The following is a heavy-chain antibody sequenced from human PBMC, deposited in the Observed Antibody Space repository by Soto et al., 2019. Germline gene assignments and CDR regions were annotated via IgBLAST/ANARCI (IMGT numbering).Heavy chain of an antibody. CDR1: GGTFSSYT. Sequence: QVQLVQSGAEVKKPGSSVKVSCKASGGTFSSYTISWVRQAPGQGLEWMGRIIPILGIANYAQKFQGRVTITADKSTSTAYMELSSLRSEATAVYYCASTTSGSGGMDVWGQGTTVTVSS. J-gene: IGHJ6*02. CDR2: IIPILGIA. D-gene: IGHD3-10*01. V-gene: IGHV1-69*02. CDR3: ASTTSGSGGMDV.